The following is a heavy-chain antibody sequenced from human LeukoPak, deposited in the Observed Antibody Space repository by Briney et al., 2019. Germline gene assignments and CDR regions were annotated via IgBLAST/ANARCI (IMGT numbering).Heavy chain of an antibody. J-gene: IGHJ4*02. CDR3: ARVATSDELDY. D-gene: IGHD2-21*02. V-gene: IGHV3-33*03. CDR2: IWYDGSSK. Sequence: GRSLRLSCAASGFTFRRHGMHWVRQAPGKGLEWVAVIWYDGSSKYYADSVKGRFTISRDDSKNTLYLQMNSLRGDDTAVYYCARVATSDELDYWGQGTLVTVSS. CDR1: GFTFRRHG.